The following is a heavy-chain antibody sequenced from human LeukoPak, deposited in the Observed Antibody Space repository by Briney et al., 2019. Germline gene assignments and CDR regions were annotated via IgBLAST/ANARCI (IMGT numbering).Heavy chain of an antibody. Sequence: SETLSLTCSVSGYSISSGPYWGWIRQPPGQGLEWIASIYLGGTTYYTPSLKSRVTISVDTSKNQLSLRLSSVTAADTAVYYCATNWSDFDYWGPGTLVTVSS. J-gene: IGHJ4*02. CDR1: GYSISSGPY. CDR3: ATNWSDFDY. CDR2: IYLGGTT. D-gene: IGHD1-1*01. V-gene: IGHV4-38-2*01.